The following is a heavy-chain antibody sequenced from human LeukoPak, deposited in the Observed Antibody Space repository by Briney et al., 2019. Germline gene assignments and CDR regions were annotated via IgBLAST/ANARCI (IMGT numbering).Heavy chain of an antibody. D-gene: IGHD2-2*01. Sequence: GGSLRLSCAASGFTFSSYSMNWVRQAPGKGLEWVSSISSSSSYIYYADSVKGRFTISRDNAKNSLYLQMNSLRAEDTAVYYCARDQGGIVVVPAHNWFDPWGQGTLVTVSS. V-gene: IGHV3-21*01. CDR3: ARDQGGIVVVPAHNWFDP. CDR2: ISSSSSYI. CDR1: GFTFSSYS. J-gene: IGHJ5*02.